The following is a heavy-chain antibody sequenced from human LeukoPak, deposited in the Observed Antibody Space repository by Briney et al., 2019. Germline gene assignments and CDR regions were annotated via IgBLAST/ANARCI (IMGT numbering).Heavy chain of an antibody. Sequence: SGGSLRLSCAASGFTFSNAWMSWVRQAPGKGLEWVSSISSSSSYIYYADSVKGRFTISRDNAKNSLYLQMNSLRAEDTAVYYCAREQVDYDFWSGYYFYYYYGMDVWGQGTTVTVSS. V-gene: IGHV3-21*01. CDR2: ISSSSSYI. D-gene: IGHD3-3*01. CDR1: GFTFSNAW. CDR3: AREQVDYDFWSGYYFYYYYGMDV. J-gene: IGHJ6*02.